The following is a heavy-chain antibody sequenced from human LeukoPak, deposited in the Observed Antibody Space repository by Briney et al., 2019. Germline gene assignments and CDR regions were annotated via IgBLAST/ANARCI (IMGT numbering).Heavy chain of an antibody. D-gene: IGHD6-13*01. CDR2: IIPILGIA. J-gene: IGHJ6*02. CDR3: ARVRPLGGSSWTDYYYYGMDV. Sequence: ASVKVSCKASGGTFSSYAISWVRQAPGQGLEWMGRIIPILGIANYAQKFQGRVTITADKSTSTAYMELSSLRSEDTAVYYCARVRPLGGSSWTDYYYYGMDVWGQGTTDTVSS. V-gene: IGHV1-69*04. CDR1: GGTFSSYA.